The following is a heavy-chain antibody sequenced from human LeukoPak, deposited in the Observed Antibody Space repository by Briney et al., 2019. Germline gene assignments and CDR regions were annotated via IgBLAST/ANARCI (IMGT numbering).Heavy chain of an antibody. CDR1: GGSFSGYY. D-gene: IGHD3-22*01. V-gene: IGHV4-34*01. CDR3: ARSHTPQYYYDSSGLYY. J-gene: IGHJ4*02. CDR2: INHSGST. Sequence: SETLSLTRAVYGGSFSGYYWSWIRQPPGKGLEWIGEINHSGSTNYNPSLKSRVTISVDTSKNQFSLKLSSVTAADTAVYYCARSHTPQYYYDSSGLYYWGQGTLVTVSS.